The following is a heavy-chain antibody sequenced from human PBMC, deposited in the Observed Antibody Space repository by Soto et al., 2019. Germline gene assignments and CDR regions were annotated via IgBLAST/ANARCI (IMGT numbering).Heavy chain of an antibody. Sequence: SETLSLTCTVSGGSISSGDYYWSWIRQPPGKGLEWIGYVHDSWGPNYNPSLKSRVAISLDTSKSQFSLKLTSVTATDTAVYYCARQGFGALHGLVDVWAQGTTVTVSS. CDR3: ARQGFGALHGLVDV. V-gene: IGHV4-61*08. CDR1: GGSISSGDYY. J-gene: IGHJ6*02. CDR2: VHDSWGP. D-gene: IGHD3-10*01.